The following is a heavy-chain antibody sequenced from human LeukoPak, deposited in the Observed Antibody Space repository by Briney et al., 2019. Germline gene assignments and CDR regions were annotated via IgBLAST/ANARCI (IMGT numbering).Heavy chain of an antibody. CDR1: GGSISSSSYY. J-gene: IGHJ4*02. Sequence: SETLSLTCTVSGGSISSSSYYWGWIRQPPGKGLEWIGSIYYSGSTYYNPSLKSRVTISVDTSKNQFSLKLSSVTAADTAVYYCARGPYDSSGYGDWGQGTLVTVSS. V-gene: IGHV4-39*07. D-gene: IGHD3-22*01. CDR3: ARGPYDSSGYGD. CDR2: IYYSGST.